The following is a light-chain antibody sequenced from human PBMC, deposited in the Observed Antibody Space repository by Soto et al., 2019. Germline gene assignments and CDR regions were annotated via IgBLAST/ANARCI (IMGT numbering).Light chain of an antibody. CDR1: QSVSSY. Sequence: SPGKGSPVACGASQSVSSYLLWYQQKPGQAPRLLIYDASNRATGIPACFSGRGSATDFTLTISSLVAEDFTVYYCQPRISRPLSFAQRTRLEIK. V-gene: IGKV3-11*01. CDR3: QPRISRPLS. J-gene: IGKJ5*01. CDR2: DAS.